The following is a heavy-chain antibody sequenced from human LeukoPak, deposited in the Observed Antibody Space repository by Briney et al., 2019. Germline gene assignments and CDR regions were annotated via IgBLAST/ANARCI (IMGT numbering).Heavy chain of an antibody. V-gene: IGHV3-48*03. D-gene: IGHD2-2*01. Sequence: GGSLRLSCAASGFSFSRYEMNWVRQAPGKGLEWISYISTSGRTIYYADSVKGRFTISRDNSNNTVYLQMNNLRPEDTAVFYCARGQGYESYYYMDVWGKGTTVSVSS. CDR3: ARGQGYESYYYMDV. CDR1: GFSFSRYE. CDR2: ISTSGRTI. J-gene: IGHJ6*03.